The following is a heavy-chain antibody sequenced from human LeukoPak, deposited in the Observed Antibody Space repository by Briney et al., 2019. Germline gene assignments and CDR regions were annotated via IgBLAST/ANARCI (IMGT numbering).Heavy chain of an antibody. D-gene: IGHD3-10*01. J-gene: IGHJ4*02. Sequence: PGGSLRLSCAASGFTFSSYSMNWGRQAPGKGLEWVSSISSSSSYIYYADSVKARFTISRDNPKNSLYLQMNSPTAEDTAVYYCARALKRGPDYWGQGTLVTASS. CDR3: ARALKRGPDY. V-gene: IGHV3-21*01. CDR2: ISSSSSYI. CDR1: GFTFSSYS.